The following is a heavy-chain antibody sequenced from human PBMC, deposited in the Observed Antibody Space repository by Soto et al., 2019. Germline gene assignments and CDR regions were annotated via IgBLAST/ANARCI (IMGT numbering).Heavy chain of an antibody. CDR1: GGSFSGYY. V-gene: IGHV4-34*01. D-gene: IGHD2-8*01. CDR2: INHSGST. J-gene: IGHJ6*02. Sequence: SETLSLTCAVYGGSFSGYYWSWIRQPPGKGLEWIGEINHSGSTDYNPSPKSRVTISVDTSKNQFSLKLSSVTAADTAVYYCARDRYCTNGVCYNYYYYGTDVWGQGTTVTVSS. CDR3: ARDRYCTNGVCYNYYYYGTDV.